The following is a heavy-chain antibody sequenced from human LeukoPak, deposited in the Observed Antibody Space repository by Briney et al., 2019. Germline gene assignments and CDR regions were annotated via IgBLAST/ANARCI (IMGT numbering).Heavy chain of an antibody. D-gene: IGHD2-2*01. V-gene: IGHV3-48*01. CDR1: GFTFSSYS. Sequence: GGSLRLSCAASGFTFSSYSMNWVRQAPGKGLEWVSYISSSSSTIYYADSVKGRFTISRDNAKNSLYLQMNSLRAEDTAVYYCARDLVPILHDAFDIWGQGTMVTVSS. CDR3: ARDLVPILHDAFDI. CDR2: ISSSSSTI. J-gene: IGHJ3*02.